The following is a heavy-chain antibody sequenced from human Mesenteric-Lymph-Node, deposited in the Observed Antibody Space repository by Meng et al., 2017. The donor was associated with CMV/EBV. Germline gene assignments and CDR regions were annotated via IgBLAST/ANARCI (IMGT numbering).Heavy chain of an antibody. Sequence: SETLSLTCTLSLGSISSGSYYWGWLRQPPGKGLEWIGSIHYTGSTSYNPSLKTRVSISEDTSKNEFSLTLTSVTAADTAVYYCAREKSGYSLDDAFDIWGPGTMVTVSS. CDR3: AREKSGYSLDDAFDI. J-gene: IGHJ3*02. CDR2: IHYTGST. V-gene: IGHV4-39*07. CDR1: LGSISSGSYY. D-gene: IGHD3-3*01.